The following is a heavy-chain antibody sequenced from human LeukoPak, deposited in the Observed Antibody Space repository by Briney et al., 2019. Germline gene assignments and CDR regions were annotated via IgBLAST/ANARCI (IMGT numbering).Heavy chain of an antibody. CDR3: TREGTDIVVVPAASTGAFDI. V-gene: IGHV1-69*05. J-gene: IGHJ3*02. Sequence: ASVKVSCKASGGTFSSYAISWVRQAPGHGLEWMGGIIPIFGTANYAQKFQGRVTITTDESTSTAYMELSSLRSEDTAVYYCTREGTDIVVVPAASTGAFDIWGQGTMVTVSS. CDR1: GGTFSSYA. CDR2: IIPIFGTA. D-gene: IGHD2-2*01.